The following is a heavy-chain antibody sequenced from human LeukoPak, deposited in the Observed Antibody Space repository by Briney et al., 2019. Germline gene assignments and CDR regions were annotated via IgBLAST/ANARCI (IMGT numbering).Heavy chain of an antibody. J-gene: IGHJ6*02. CDR2: ISGSGGST. Sequence: PGGSLRLSCAASGFTFSSYAMSWVRQAPGRGLEWVSAISGSGGSTYYADSVKGRFTISRDNSKNTLYLQMNSLRAEDTAVYYCARDPNSYCSSTSCYLLRYGMDVWGQGTTVTVSS. V-gene: IGHV3-23*01. CDR1: GFTFSSYA. D-gene: IGHD2-2*01. CDR3: ARDPNSYCSSTSCYLLRYGMDV.